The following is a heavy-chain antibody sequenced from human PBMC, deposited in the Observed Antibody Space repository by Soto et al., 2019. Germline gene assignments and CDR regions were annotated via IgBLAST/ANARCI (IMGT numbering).Heavy chain of an antibody. J-gene: IGHJ6*02. CDR3: AIGLPWGVTTYYYYYGMDV. Sequence: QVQLVQSGAEVKKPGASVKVSCKASGYIFTSYDINWVRQATGQGLEWMGWMNPNSGNTGYAQKFQGRVTMTRNTSISTAYMELSSLRSEDTAVYYCAIGLPWGVTTYYYYYGMDVWGQGTTVTVSS. D-gene: IGHD3-16*01. CDR2: MNPNSGNT. V-gene: IGHV1-8*01. CDR1: GYIFTSYD.